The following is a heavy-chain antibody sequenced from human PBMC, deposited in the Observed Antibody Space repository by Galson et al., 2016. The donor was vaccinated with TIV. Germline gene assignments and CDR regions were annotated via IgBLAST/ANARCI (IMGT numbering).Heavy chain of an antibody. CDR3: ARAMAAVDSY. Sequence: SLRLSCAASGFKFSNYAMNWVRQAPGKGLEWVSSITGSGTTTHYAESLKGRFTISRDDAENSVYLQMNGLRAEDTSKYYCARAMAAVDSYWAQGTLVTVSS. J-gene: IGHJ4*02. CDR1: GFKFSNYA. V-gene: IGHV3-48*03. CDR2: ITGSGTTT. D-gene: IGHD6-13*01.